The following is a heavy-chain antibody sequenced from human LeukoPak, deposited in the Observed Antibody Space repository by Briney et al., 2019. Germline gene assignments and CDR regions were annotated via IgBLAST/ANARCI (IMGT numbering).Heavy chain of an antibody. CDR3: ARDPPITMVRGVPLSDY. CDR1: GYTFINYG. D-gene: IGHD3-10*01. V-gene: IGHV1-18*01. J-gene: IGHJ4*02. CDR2: ISAYNGHT. Sequence: GASVKVSCKASGYTFINYGISWVRQAPGQGLEWMRWISAYNGHTDYAQKLQGRVTMTTDTSTSTAYMELRSLRSGDTAVYYCARDPPITMVRGVPLSDYWGQGTLVTVSS.